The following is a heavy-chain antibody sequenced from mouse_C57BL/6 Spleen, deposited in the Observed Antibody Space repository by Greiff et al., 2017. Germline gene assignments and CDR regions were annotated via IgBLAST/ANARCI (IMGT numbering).Heavy chain of an antibody. CDR2: IRNKANGYTT. V-gene: IGHV7-3*01. D-gene: IGHD4-1*01. CDR1: GFTFTDYY. Sequence: EVKVVESGGGLVQPGGSLSLSCAASGFTFTDYYMSWVRQPPGKALEWLGFIRNKANGYTTEYSASVKGRFTISRDNSQSILYLQMNALGAEDSATYYCARYMPGTAWFGYWGQGTLVTVSA. J-gene: IGHJ3*01. CDR3: ARYMPGTAWFGY.